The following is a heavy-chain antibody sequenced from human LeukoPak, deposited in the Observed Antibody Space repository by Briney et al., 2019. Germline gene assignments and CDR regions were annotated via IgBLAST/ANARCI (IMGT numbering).Heavy chain of an antibody. D-gene: IGHD6-19*01. CDR3: AKPSFPSSGWYYFDY. CDR2: IWYDGSNK. Sequence: GGSLRLSCAASGFTFSSYGMHWVRQAPGKGLEWVAVIWYDGSNKYYADSVKGRFTISRDNSKNTLYLQMNSLRAEDTTVYYCAKPSFPSSGWYYFDYWGQGTLVTVSS. J-gene: IGHJ4*02. CDR1: GFTFSSYG. V-gene: IGHV3-30*02.